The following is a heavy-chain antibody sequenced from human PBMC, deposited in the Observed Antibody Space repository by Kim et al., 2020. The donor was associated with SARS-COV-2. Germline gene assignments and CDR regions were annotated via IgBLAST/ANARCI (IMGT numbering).Heavy chain of an antibody. V-gene: IGHV4-59*12. CDR2: IYYSGST. CDR3: ARDGPPRGMDV. Sequence: SETLSLTCTVSGGSISSYYWSWIRQPPGKGLEWIGYIYYSGSTNYNPSLKSRVTISVDTSKNQFSLKLSSVTAADTAVYYCARDGPPRGMDVWGQGTTVTVSS. J-gene: IGHJ6*02. CDR1: GGSISSYY.